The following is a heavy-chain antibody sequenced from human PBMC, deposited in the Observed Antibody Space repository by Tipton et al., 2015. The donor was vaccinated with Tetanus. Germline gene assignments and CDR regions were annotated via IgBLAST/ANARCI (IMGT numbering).Heavy chain of an antibody. CDR2: IYYSGST. Sequence: TLSLTCTVSGGSISSSSYYWGWIRQPPGKGLEWIGSIYYSGSTYYNPPLKSRVTISVDTPKNQFSLKLGFVTAADTAVYYCARLNDFWFGDYWGQGTLVTVSS. CDR1: GGSISSSSYY. CDR3: ARLNDFWFGDY. D-gene: IGHD3-3*01. J-gene: IGHJ4*02. V-gene: IGHV4-39*01.